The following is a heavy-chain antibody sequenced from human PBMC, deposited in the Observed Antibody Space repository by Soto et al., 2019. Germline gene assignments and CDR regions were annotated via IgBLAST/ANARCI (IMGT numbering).Heavy chain of an antibody. D-gene: IGHD4-4*01. Sequence: EVQLVESGGGLVQPGGSLRLSCTASGFTFSDSWMTWVRQAPGKGLEWVARIKPDESEKKYADSVKGRFSISIDNAKNSMYLPMYSLRGEDTAVYYCVRGGSNYASWGQGTLVTVSS. J-gene: IGHJ5*02. CDR2: IKPDESEK. V-gene: IGHV3-7*01. CDR1: GFTFSDSW. CDR3: VRGGSNYAS.